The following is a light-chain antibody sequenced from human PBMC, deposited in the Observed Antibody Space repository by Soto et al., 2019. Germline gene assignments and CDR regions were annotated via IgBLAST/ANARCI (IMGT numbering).Light chain of an antibody. CDR2: DVT. Sequence: QSALTQPASVSGSPGQSITISCTGTSSDVGGYNYVSWYQQHPGKAPKLMIYDVTYRPPGVSDRFSGSKSGNTASLTISGLQAEDKAEYFCSSYTSSTTVLFGGGTKLTVL. CDR1: SSDVGGYNY. CDR3: SSYTSSTTVL. V-gene: IGLV2-14*03. J-gene: IGLJ2*01.